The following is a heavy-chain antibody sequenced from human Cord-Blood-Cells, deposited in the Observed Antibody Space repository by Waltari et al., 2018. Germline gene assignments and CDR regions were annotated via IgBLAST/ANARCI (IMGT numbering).Heavy chain of an antibody. Sequence: QVQLVESGGGVVQPGRSLRLSGAASGFTFSSYGMHWVTQAPGKGLEWVAVIWYDGSNKYYADSVKGRFTISRDNSKNTLYLQMNSLRAEDTAVYYCARGGSGSYWYFDLWGRGTLVTVSS. V-gene: IGHV3-33*01. CDR1: GFTFSSYG. D-gene: IGHD1-26*01. CDR2: IWYDGSNK. CDR3: ARGGSGSYWYFDL. J-gene: IGHJ2*01.